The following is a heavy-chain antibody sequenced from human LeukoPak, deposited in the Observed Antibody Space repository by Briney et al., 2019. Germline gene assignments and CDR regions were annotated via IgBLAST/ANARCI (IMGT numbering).Heavy chain of an antibody. CDR3: AGVVGATPDY. J-gene: IGHJ4*02. D-gene: IGHD1-26*01. CDR1: GGSISSSSYY. V-gene: IGHV4-39*01. Sequence: SETLSLTCTVSGGSISSSSYYWGWIRQPPGKGLEWIGSIYYSGSTYYNPSLKSRVTIPVDTSKNQFSLKLSSVTAADTAVYYCAGVVGATPDYWGQGTLVTVSS. CDR2: IYYSGST.